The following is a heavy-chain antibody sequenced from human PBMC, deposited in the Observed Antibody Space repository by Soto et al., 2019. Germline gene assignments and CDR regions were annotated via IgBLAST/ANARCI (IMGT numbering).Heavy chain of an antibody. D-gene: IGHD6-13*01. Sequence: ASVKVSCKAPADTFTSYYIHWVRQAPGQGLEWMGWINPNSGGTNYAQKFQGRVTMTRDTSISTAYMELSRLRSDDTAVYYCAEVIEQQPLVNWFDPWGQGTLVTV. J-gene: IGHJ5*02. V-gene: IGHV1-2*02. CDR3: AEVIEQQPLVNWFDP. CDR1: ADTFTSYY. CDR2: INPNSGGT.